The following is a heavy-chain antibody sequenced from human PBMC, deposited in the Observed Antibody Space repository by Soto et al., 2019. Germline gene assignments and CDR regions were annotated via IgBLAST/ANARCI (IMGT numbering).Heavy chain of an antibody. D-gene: IGHD2-15*01. J-gene: IGHJ6*03. CDR2: ISWNSGSI. V-gene: IGHV3-9*01. CDR1: GFTFDDYA. CDR3: AKDGQLLLKDYYYYMDV. Sequence: GGSLRLSCAASGFTFDDYAMHWVRQAPGKGLEWVSGISWNSGSIGYADSVKGRFTISRDNAKNSLYLQMNSLRAEDTALYYCAKDGQLLLKDYYYYMDVWGKGTTVTVSS.